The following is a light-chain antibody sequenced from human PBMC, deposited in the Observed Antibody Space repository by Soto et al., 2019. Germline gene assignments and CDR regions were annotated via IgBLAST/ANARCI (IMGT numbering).Light chain of an antibody. CDR3: TSYTITHIPVI. CDR1: TGDVGAYNF. Sequence: QSVLTQPRSVSGSPGQSVTISCTGTTGDVGAYNFVSWYQLYPGKAPKLMIYDASKRPSGVPDRFSASKSGNTASLTISGLQPEDEASYYCTSYTITHIPVIFGGGTQLTVL. J-gene: IGLJ2*01. V-gene: IGLV2-11*01. CDR2: DAS.